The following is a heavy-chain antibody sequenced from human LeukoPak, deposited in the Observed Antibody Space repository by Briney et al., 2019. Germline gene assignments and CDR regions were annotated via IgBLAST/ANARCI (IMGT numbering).Heavy chain of an antibody. D-gene: IGHD3/OR15-3a*01. CDR2: INSNGGST. CDR1: GFAFSNYA. Sequence: PGGSLRVSCSASGFAFSNYATHWVRQAPGKGLEYVAGINSNGGSTYYADSVKGRFTMSGDNSKNTLYPQMSSLRAEDTAVYYCVKGTGTKYYYYGMDVWGQGTTVTVSS. CDR3: VKGTGTKYYYYGMDV. J-gene: IGHJ6*02. V-gene: IGHV3-64D*06.